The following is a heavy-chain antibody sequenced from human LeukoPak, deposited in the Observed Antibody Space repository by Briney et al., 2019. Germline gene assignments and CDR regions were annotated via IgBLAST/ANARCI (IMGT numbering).Heavy chain of an antibody. CDR3: STSLVGAFDY. V-gene: IGHV1-69*05. D-gene: IGHD1-26*01. Sequence: SVKVSCKASGGTFSSYAISWVRQAPGQGLEWMGGIIPIFGTANYAQKFQGRVTITTDESTSTAYMELSSLRSEDTAVYYCSTSLVGAFDYWGQGALVTVSS. J-gene: IGHJ4*02. CDR1: GGTFSSYA. CDR2: IIPIFGTA.